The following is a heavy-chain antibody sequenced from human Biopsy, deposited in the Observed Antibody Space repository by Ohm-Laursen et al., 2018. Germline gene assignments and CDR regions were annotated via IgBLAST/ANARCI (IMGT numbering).Heavy chain of an antibody. CDR1: EYSVTDYF. V-gene: IGHV1-2*02. D-gene: IGHD6-19*01. Sequence: ASVKVSCKASEYSVTDYFIHWVRQAPGQGLEWMGWINPDSGVTNYAQKFQGRVTMTRDTSISTAYMELSRLGSDDTAVYYCARDKYRSWNYFDNWGQGSPVTVSS. CDR2: INPDSGVT. J-gene: IGHJ4*02. CDR3: ARDKYRSWNYFDN.